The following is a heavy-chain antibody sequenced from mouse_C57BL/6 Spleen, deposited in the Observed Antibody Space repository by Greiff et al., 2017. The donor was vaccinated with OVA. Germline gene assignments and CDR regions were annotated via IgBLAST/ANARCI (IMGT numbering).Heavy chain of an antibody. Sequence: QVQLQQSGAELVKPGASVKLSCKASGYTFTSYWMQWVKQRPGQGLEWIGEIDPSDSYTNYNQKFKGKATLTVDTSSSTAYMQLSSLTSEDSAGYYCARGYYSNLGDYWGQGTSVTVSS. J-gene: IGHJ4*01. CDR3: ARGYYSNLGDY. V-gene: IGHV1-50*01. D-gene: IGHD2-5*01. CDR1: GYTFTSYW. CDR2: IDPSDSYT.